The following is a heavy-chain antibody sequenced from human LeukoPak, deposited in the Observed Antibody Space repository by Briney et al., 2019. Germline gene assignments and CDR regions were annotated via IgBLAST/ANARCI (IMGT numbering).Heavy chain of an antibody. CDR3: ARSNYGLDYLDY. J-gene: IGHJ4*02. CDR2: ISSSGGST. Sequence: GGSLRLSCAASGFTFSSYAKSWVRQAPGKGLEWVSAISSSGGSTYYPGSVKGRFTISRDSSMHTLYLQMNSLRAEDTAVYYCARSNYGLDYLDYWGQGTLVTVSA. V-gene: IGHV3-23*01. CDR1: GFTFSSYA. D-gene: IGHD4-11*01.